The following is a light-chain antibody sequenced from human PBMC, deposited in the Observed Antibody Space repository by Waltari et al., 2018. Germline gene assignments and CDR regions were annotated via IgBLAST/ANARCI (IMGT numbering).Light chain of an antibody. CDR3: QQYGNSRGS. CDR1: QSFSSSY. CDR2: GAS. V-gene: IGKV3-20*01. Sequence: IVLTQSPGTLSLSPGEGATLSCRASQSFSSSYLAWYQQKPGQAPRLLIYGASNRATDIPDRFTGSGSGTDFTLTINRLEPEDFAVYYCQQYGNSRGSFGQGTKLEIK. J-gene: IGKJ2*03.